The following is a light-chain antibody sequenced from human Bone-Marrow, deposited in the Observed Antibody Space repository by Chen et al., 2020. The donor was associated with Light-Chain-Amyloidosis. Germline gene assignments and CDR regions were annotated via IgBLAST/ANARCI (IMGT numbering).Light chain of an antibody. CDR1: QTISDK. CDR2: GGS. Sequence: EIRMTQSPDTLSASPGGRATLSCRASQTISDKLAWYQQRPGRAPRLLIYGGSTRATGIPDRFSGSGSGTDFTLTISGLQSEDSAIYYCQQYNQWPPLTFGGGTKVEI. CDR3: QQYNQWPPLT. V-gene: IGKV3D-15*01. J-gene: IGKJ4*01.